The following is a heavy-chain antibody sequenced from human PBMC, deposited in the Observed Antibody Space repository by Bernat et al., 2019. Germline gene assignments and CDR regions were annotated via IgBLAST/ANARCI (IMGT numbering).Heavy chain of an antibody. D-gene: IGHD3-10*01. CDR2: IIPILGIA. CDR3: ASLGGVKVYYYYGMDV. V-gene: IGHV1-69*04. Sequence: QVQLVQSGAEVKKPGSSVKVSCKASGGTFSSYAISWVRQAPGQGLEWMGRIIPILGIANYAQKFQGRVTITADKSTSTAYMELSSLRSEDTAVYYCASLGGVKVYYYYGMDVWGQGTTVTVSS. CDR1: GGTFSSYA. J-gene: IGHJ6*02.